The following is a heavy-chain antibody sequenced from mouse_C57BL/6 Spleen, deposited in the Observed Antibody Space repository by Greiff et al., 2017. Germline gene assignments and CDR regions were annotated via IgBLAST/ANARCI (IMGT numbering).Heavy chain of an antibody. V-gene: IGHV1-69*01. CDR3: ARAQANAMDY. CDR2: IDPSDSYT. CDR1: GYTFTRYW. D-gene: IGHD3-2*02. J-gene: IGHJ4*01. Sequence: QVQLQQPGAELVMPGASVKLSCTASGYTFTRYWMHWVQQRPGHGLEWIGAIDPSDSYTNYNQKFKGISTLTVDKSSSTAYMQLSSLTSEDSAVYYCARAQANAMDYWGQGTSVTVSS.